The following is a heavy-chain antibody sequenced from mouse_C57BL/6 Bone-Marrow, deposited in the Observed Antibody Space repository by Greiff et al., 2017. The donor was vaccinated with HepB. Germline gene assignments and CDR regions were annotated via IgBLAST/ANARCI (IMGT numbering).Heavy chain of an antibody. CDR1: GFTFSSYG. V-gene: IGHV5-6*01. CDR2: ISSGGSYT. CDR3: ARHGLLGYDYAMDY. Sequence: EVHLVESGGDLVKPGGSLKLSCAASGFTFSSYGMSWVRQTPDKRLEWVATISSGGSYTYYPDSVKGRFTISRDNAKNTLYLQMSSLKSEDTAMYYCARHGLLGYDYAMDYWGQGTSVTVSS. J-gene: IGHJ4*01. D-gene: IGHD3-1*01.